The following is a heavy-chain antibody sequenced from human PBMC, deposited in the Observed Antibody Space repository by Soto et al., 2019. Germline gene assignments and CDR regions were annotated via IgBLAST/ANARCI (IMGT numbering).Heavy chain of an antibody. D-gene: IGHD4-17*01. J-gene: IGHJ5*02. V-gene: IGHV2-70*01. CDR3: ARTDLQLDYGNNWFDP. CDR2: IDWDDDK. CDR1: GFSLSTSGMC. Sequence: GSGPTLVNPTQTLTLTCTFSGFSLSTSGMCVSWIRQPPGKALEWLALIDWDDDKYYSTSLKTRLTISKDTSKNQVVLTMTNMDPVDTATYYCARTDLQLDYGNNWFDPWGQGTLVTVSS.